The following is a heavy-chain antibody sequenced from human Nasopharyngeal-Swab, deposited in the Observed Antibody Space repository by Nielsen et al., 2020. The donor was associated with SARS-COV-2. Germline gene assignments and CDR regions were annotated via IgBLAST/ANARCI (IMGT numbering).Heavy chain of an antibody. V-gene: IGHV4-4*02. CDR3: AGLWYSGSYYVY. Sequence: SETLSLTCAVSGGSISSSNWWSWVRQPPGKGLEWIGEISHSGNTNYNTSLKSRVSISVDKSKNQFSLRLNSVTAADTAVSYCAGLWYSGSYYVYWGQGTLVTVSS. J-gene: IGHJ4*02. D-gene: IGHD1-26*01. CDR1: GGSISSSNW. CDR2: ISHSGNT.